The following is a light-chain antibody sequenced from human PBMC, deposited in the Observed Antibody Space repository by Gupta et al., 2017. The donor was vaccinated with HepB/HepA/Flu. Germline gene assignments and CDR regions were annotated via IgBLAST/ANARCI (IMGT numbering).Light chain of an antibody. Sequence: QSVLTQPPSVSAAPGQKVTISCSGSSSNIGINSVSWYQQFPGTAPKLLIYENYNRPSGMPDRFSGSKSGSSATLGITGLQTGDEADYYCGTWDSSLSDVVFGGGTKLTVL. CDR1: SSNIGINS. V-gene: IGLV1-51*02. CDR2: ENY. CDR3: GTWDSSLSDVV. J-gene: IGLJ3*02.